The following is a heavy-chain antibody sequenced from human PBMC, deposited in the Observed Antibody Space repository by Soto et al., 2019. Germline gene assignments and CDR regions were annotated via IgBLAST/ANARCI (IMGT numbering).Heavy chain of an antibody. V-gene: IGHV3-23*01. J-gene: IGHJ4*02. D-gene: IGHD3-22*01. CDR2: ISGSGGST. CDR1: GFTFSSYA. CDR3: AKDTREYYYDSSGYYVLFDY. Sequence: GGSLRLSCAASGFTFSSYAMSWVRQAPGKGLEWVSAISGSGGSTYYADSVKGRFTISRDNSKNTLYLQMNSLRAEDTAVYYCAKDTREYYYDSSGYYVLFDYWGQGTLVTVSS.